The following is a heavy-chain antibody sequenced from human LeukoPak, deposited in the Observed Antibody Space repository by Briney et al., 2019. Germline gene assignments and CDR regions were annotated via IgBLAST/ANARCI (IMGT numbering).Heavy chain of an antibody. J-gene: IGHJ4*02. V-gene: IGHV3-23*01. Sequence: GGSLRLSCAVSGINLSNYGMTWVRQAPGKGLEWVAGISDSGGSTHYADSVKGRFTISRDNPKNTLYLQMNSLRAEDTAVYFCAKRGVVIRVILVGFHKEAYYFDSWGQGALVTVSS. CDR3: AKRGVVIRVILVGFHKEAYYFDS. CDR2: ISDSGGST. CDR1: GINLSNYG. D-gene: IGHD3-22*01.